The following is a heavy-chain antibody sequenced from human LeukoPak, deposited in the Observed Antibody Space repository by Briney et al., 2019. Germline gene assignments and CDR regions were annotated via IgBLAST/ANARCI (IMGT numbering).Heavy chain of an antibody. V-gene: IGHV4-59*01. CDR3: ARERPRGYYDSSGYYRYYYYYMDV. CDR2: IYYSGST. CDR1: GGSISSYY. J-gene: IGHJ6*03. Sequence: SETLSLICTVSGGSISSYYWSWIRQPPGKGLEWIGFIYYSGSTHYKPSLKSRGTISVDTSKNQYSLKLSSVTAADTAVYYCARERPRGYYDSSGYYRYYYYYMDVWGKGTTVTVSS. D-gene: IGHD3-22*01.